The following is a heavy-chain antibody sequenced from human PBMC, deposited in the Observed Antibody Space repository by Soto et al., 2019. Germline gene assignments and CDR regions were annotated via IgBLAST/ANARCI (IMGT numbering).Heavy chain of an antibody. D-gene: IGHD6-13*01. Sequence: SETLSLTCSVSSGSISSSNWWSWVRQSPGKGLEWIGEIYHSGSTNYNPSLKSRVTISVDKSKNQFSLELSSVTAADTAVYYCASSLAYNWLDPWGQGTLVTVSS. CDR2: IYHSGST. J-gene: IGHJ5*02. CDR3: ASSLAYNWLDP. CDR1: SGSISSSNW. V-gene: IGHV4-4*02.